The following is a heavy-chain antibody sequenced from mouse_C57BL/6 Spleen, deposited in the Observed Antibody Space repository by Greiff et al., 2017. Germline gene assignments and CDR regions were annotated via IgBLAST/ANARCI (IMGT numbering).Heavy chain of an antibody. CDR1: GYTFTDYE. Sequence: QVQLQQPGAELVRPGASVTLSCKASGYTFTDYEMHWVKQTPVHGLEWIGAIDPETGGTAYNQKFKGKAILTADKSSSTAYMELRSLTSEDSAVYYCTRSDPWCFDDWGTGTTVTVSS. V-gene: IGHV1-15*01. J-gene: IGHJ1*03. CDR3: TRSDPWCFDD. CDR2: IDPETGGT.